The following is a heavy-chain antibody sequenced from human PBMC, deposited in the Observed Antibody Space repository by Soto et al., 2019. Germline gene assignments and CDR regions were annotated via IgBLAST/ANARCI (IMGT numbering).Heavy chain of an antibody. CDR2: VFFSGST. CDR1: GGSISSYY. J-gene: IGHJ3*02. Sequence: PSETLSLTCTVSGGSISSYYWSWIRQPPGKGLEWIGYVFFSGSTNYNPSLKSRVTISVDTSKNQFSLKLSSVTAADTAVYYCAREGYSGSWYAWVAFDIWGQGTMVTVSS. CDR3: AREGYSGSWYAWVAFDI. D-gene: IGHD6-13*01. V-gene: IGHV4-59*12.